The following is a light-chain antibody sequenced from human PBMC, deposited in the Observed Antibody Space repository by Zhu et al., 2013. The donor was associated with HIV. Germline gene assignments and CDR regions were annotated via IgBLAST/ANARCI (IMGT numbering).Light chain of an antibody. V-gene: IGKV1-5*03. J-gene: IGKJ1*01. CDR1: QNINTY. Sequence: DIQMTQSLSTLSASVGDRVVITCRASQNINTYLAWYQQRPGKSPKLLIYKASTLDSGIPSRFSGSGSGTDFRLTINGLQADDFATYYCQQYNKYPWTFGQGTTV. CDR3: QQYNKYPWT. CDR2: KAS.